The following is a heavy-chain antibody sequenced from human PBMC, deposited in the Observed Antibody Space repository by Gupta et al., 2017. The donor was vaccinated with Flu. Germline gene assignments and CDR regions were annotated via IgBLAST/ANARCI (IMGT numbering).Heavy chain of an antibody. Sequence: QVQLVESGGGVVQPGRSLRLSCAASGFTFSSYGMHWVRQAPGKGLEWVAVIWYDGSNKYYADSVKGRFTISRDNSKNTRYLKRNSMRAEETAVYYCARDKQGVAATPHYFQHWGQGTLVTVSS. CDR1: GFTFSSYG. CDR2: IWYDGSNK. D-gene: IGHD2-15*01. J-gene: IGHJ1*01. V-gene: IGHV3-33*01. CDR3: ARDKQGVAATPHYFQH.